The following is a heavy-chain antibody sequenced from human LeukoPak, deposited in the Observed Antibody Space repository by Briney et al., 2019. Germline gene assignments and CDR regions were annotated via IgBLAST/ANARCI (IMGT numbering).Heavy chain of an antibody. V-gene: IGHV4-59*11. Sequence: SETLFLTCSISGRSITTHYWTWIRQPPGKGVEWIGYVLYSGITNYNPSVRGRITISVDTSQNQFSLSLRSVTAADTAVYYCARDLTTVTKGFDLWGQGTMVTVSS. CDR1: GRSITTHY. D-gene: IGHD4-17*01. CDR3: ARDLTTVTKGFDL. CDR2: VLYSGIT. J-gene: IGHJ3*01.